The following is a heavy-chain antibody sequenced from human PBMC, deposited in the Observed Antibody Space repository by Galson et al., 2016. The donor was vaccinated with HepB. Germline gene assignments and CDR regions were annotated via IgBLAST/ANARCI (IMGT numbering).Heavy chain of an antibody. J-gene: IGHJ4*02. Sequence: SLRLSCAGTGFRFSSHGIHWVRQAPGKGLEWVAVISNDGSYKYSGESVKGRFTVSRDNSKNTVYLQMNSLRTEDTALYFCAKDGRMEYDSRVYFDSWGQGTLVTVSS. CDR3: AKDGRMEYDSRVYFDS. CDR2: ISNDGSYK. D-gene: IGHD3-22*01. CDR1: GFRFSSHG. V-gene: IGHV3-30*18.